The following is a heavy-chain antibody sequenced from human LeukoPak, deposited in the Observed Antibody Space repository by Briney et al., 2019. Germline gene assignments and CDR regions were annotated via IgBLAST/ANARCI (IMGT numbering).Heavy chain of an antibody. V-gene: IGHV4-39*07. CDR1: GGAISSSSYY. D-gene: IGHD3-16*02. Sequence: SETLSLTCTVSGGAISSSSYYWGWIRQPPGKGLEWIGSIYYSGSTYYNPSLKSRCNISVDTSKNQFSLKLSSVTAADTAVYYCASDALYNYVWGSHRQSYYFDYWGQGTLVTVSS. CDR3: ASDALYNYVWGSHRQSYYFDY. J-gene: IGHJ4*02. CDR2: IYYSGST.